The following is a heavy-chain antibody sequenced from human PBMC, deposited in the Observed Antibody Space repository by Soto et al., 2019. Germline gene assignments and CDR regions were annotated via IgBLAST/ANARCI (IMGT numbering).Heavy chain of an antibody. J-gene: IGHJ4*02. CDR3: TRANWYSED. CDR2: IYYNGNT. V-gene: IGHV4-59*11. Sequence: QVQLQESGPGLVKPSETLSLTCSVSGGSISNHYWSWIRQPPGKGLEWIGYIYYNGNTNYNPSLKSPVTMSVDTSRNQISLKLTTVTAADTAVYFCTRANWYSEDWGQGTLVTVSS. D-gene: IGHD7-27*01. CDR1: GGSISNHY.